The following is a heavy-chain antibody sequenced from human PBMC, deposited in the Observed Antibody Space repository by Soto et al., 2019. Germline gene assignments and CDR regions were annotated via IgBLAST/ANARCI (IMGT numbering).Heavy chain of an antibody. CDR3: AKDISPSPSGSYYRQLYYYYYMDV. CDR2: ISWNSGSI. CDR1: GFTFDDYA. Sequence: GGSLRLSCAASGFTFDDYAMHWVRQAPGKGLEWVSGISWNSGSIGYADSVKGRFTISRDNAKNSLYLQMNSLRAEDTALYYCAKDISPSPSGSYYRQLYYYYYMDVWGKGTTVTVSS. V-gene: IGHV3-9*01. J-gene: IGHJ6*03. D-gene: IGHD3-10*01.